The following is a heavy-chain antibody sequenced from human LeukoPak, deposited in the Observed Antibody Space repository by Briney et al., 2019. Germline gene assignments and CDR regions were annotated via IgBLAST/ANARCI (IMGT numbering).Heavy chain of an antibody. D-gene: IGHD2-2*01. J-gene: IGHJ6*02. Sequence: ASVKVSCKASGYTFTSYGISWVRQAPGQGLEWMGWTSAYNGNTNYAQKLQGRVTMTTDTSTSTAYMELRSLRSDDTAVYYCARDPYCSSTSCYYYYYGMDVWGQGTTVTVSS. CDR2: TSAYNGNT. CDR3: ARDPYCSSTSCYYYYYGMDV. CDR1: GYTFTSYG. V-gene: IGHV1-18*01.